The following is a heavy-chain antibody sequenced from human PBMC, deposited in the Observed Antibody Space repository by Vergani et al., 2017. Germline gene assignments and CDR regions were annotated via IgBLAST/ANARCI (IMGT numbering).Heavy chain of an antibody. CDR2: ISWNSGSI. CDR1: GFTFDDYA. D-gene: IGHD2-15*01. J-gene: IGHJ6*02. Sequence: EVQLVESEGGLVQPGRSLRLSCAASGFTFDDYAMHWVRQAPGKGLEWVSGISWNSGSIGYADSVKGRFTISRDNAKNSLYLQMNSLRAEDTALYYCAKGEGYCSGGSCYDDYYYYYGMDVWGQGTTVTVSS. CDR3: AKGEGYCSGGSCYDDYYYYYGMDV. V-gene: IGHV3-9*01.